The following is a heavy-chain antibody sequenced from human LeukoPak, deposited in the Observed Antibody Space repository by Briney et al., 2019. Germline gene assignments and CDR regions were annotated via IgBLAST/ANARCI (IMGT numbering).Heavy chain of an antibody. CDR1: GYTFNTYG. J-gene: IGHJ5*02. V-gene: IGHV1-18*04. CDR3: ARDGRQWVPLNWFDP. D-gene: IGHD6-19*01. CDR2: ISAYNGNT. Sequence: AASVKVSCKASGYTFNTYGINWVRQAPGQGLEWMGWISAYNGNTNYAQNFQGRITLTTDTSTSTAYMGLTSLRFDDTAVYYCARDGRQWVPLNWFDPWGQGTLVIVSS.